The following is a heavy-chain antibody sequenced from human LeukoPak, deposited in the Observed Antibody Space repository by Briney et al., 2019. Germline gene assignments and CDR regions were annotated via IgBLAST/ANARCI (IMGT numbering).Heavy chain of an antibody. J-gene: IGHJ5*02. Sequence: SQTLSLTCTVSGGSISSSSYYWGWIRQPPGKGLEWIGSIYYSGSTYYNPSLKSRVTISVDTSKNQFSLKLSSVTAADTAVYYCARQGWTVTRANWFDPWGQGTLVTVSS. CDR1: GGSISSSSYY. CDR2: IYYSGST. D-gene: IGHD4-11*01. V-gene: IGHV4-39*01. CDR3: ARQGWTVTRANWFDP.